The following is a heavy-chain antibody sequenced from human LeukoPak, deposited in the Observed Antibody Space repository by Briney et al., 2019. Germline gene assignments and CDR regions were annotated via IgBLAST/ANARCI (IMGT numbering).Heavy chain of an antibody. D-gene: IGHD4-17*01. CDR2: ISSSGGST. J-gene: IGHJ4*02. V-gene: IGHV3-64*01. Sequence: QAGGSLSLSCAASGFAVSRYVMHWVRQTPGKGLEDVSTISSSGGSTYYANSVKGRFTISRDNSKNKLYLQMGSLRTEDMAVYYGASIYNYGFPVYYWGQGTLVTVSS. CDR1: GFAVSRYV. CDR3: ASIYNYGFPVYY.